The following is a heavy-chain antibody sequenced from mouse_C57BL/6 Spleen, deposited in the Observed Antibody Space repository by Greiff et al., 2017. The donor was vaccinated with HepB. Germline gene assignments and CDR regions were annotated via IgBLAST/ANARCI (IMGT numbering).Heavy chain of an antibody. CDR1: GFTFSSYG. V-gene: IGHV5-6*01. CDR2: ISSGGSYT. D-gene: IGHD3-3*01. Sequence: EVMLVESGGDLVKPGGSLKLSCAASGFTFSSYGMSWVRQTPDKRLEWVATISSGGSYTYYPDSVKGRFTISRDNAKNTLYLQMSSLKSEDTAMYYCARHRGFAYWGQGTLVTVSA. J-gene: IGHJ3*01. CDR3: ARHRGFAY.